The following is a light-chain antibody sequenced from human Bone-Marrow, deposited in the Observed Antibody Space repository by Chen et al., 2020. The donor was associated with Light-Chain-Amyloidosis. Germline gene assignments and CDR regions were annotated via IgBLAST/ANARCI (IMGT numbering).Light chain of an antibody. CDR1: NIGSTS. Sequence: SYVLTQPSSVSVAPGQTATIACGGNNIGSTSVHWYQQPPGQAPLLVVYDDSDRPSGIPERVSGANSGNTATLTISRVEAGDEADDYCQVWDRSSDRPVFGGGTKLTVL. CDR3: QVWDRSSDRPV. J-gene: IGLJ3*02. V-gene: IGLV3-21*02. CDR2: DDS.